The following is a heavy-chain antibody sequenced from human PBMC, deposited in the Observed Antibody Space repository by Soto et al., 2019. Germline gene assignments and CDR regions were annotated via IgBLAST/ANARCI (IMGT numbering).Heavy chain of an antibody. CDR2: MNPNSGNT. D-gene: IGHD2-15*01. CDR1: GYTFTSYD. J-gene: IGHJ5*02. Sequence: QVQLVQSGAEVKKPGASVKVSCKASGYTFTSYDINWVRQATGQGLEWMGWMNPNSGNTGYAQKFQGRVTMTRNTSISRAYMELSSLRSEDTAVYYCARAPPGYGSGCSCYGSGWFDPWGQGTLVTVSS. V-gene: IGHV1-8*01. CDR3: ARAPPGYGSGCSCYGSGWFDP.